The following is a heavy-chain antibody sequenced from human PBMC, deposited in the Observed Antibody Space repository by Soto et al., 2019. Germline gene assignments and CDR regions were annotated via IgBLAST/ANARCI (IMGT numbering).Heavy chain of an antibody. CDR3: ARVISSREEYFDY. D-gene: IGHD2-2*01. Sequence: SETLSLTCAVSGDSISGSQWWSWVRLPPGKGLEWIGEISHTGTTNYNPSLKSRVTMSVDKPKNQFSLNLTSVTAADTAVYYCARVISSREEYFDYWGLGTVVTVS. J-gene: IGHJ4*02. V-gene: IGHV4-4*02. CDR2: ISHTGTT. CDR1: GDSISGSQW.